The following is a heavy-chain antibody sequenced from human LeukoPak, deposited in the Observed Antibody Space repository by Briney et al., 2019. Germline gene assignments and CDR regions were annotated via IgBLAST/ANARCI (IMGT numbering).Heavy chain of an antibody. CDR2: INTQGTYT. Sequence: GGSLRLSCAVSGITFSSYWMHWVRQDPGRGLLWVSRINTQGTYTNYADSVKGRFTISRDNAKNSLYLQMNSLRAEDTALYYCAKDIRIRFLGVNYYYGMDVWGQGTTVTVSS. J-gene: IGHJ6*02. CDR1: GITFSSYW. V-gene: IGHV3-74*01. D-gene: IGHD3-3*01. CDR3: AKDIRIRFLGVNYYYGMDV.